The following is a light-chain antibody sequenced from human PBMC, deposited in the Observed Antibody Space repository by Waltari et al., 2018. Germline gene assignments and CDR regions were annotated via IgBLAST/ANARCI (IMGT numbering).Light chain of an antibody. V-gene: IGLV3-10*01. J-gene: IGLJ2*01. Sequence: SYELTQPPSVSVSPGQTARITCSGDALPKRHAYWYQQKSGQAPVLVIYEDSKRPSGIPERFSGSSSGTMATLTISGAQVEDETDYYCYSTDNSGNHVVFGGGTKLTVL. CDR3: YSTDNSGNHVV. CDR2: EDS. CDR1: ALPKRH.